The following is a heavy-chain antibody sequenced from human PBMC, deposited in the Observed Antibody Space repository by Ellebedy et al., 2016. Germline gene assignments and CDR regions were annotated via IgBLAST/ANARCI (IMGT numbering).Heavy chain of an antibody. CDR2: IYYSGST. V-gene: IGHV4-59*12. Sequence: SETLSLXXTVSGGSISSYYWSWIRQPPGKGLEWIGYIYYSGSTNYNPSLKSRVTISVDTSKNQFSLKLSSVTAADTAVYYCARSTLAVAGAFDYWGQGTLVTVSS. D-gene: IGHD6-19*01. CDR1: GGSISSYY. CDR3: ARSTLAVAGAFDY. J-gene: IGHJ4*02.